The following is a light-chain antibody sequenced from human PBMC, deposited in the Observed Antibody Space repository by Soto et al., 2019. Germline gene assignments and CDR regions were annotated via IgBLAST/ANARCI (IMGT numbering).Light chain of an antibody. CDR3: EAWDSNIWV. CDR2: LEGSGSY. Sequence: QLVLTQSSSASASLGSSVKLTCTLSSGHSSYIIAWHQQQPGKAPRYLMKLEGSGSYYKGSGVPDRFSGSSSGADRYLTISNLQFEDEADYYCEAWDSNIWVFGGGTKVTVL. CDR1: SGHSSYI. V-gene: IGLV4-60*02. J-gene: IGLJ3*02.